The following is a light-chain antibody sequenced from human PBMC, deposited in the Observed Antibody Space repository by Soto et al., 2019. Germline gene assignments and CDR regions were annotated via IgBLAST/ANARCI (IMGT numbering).Light chain of an antibody. V-gene: IGKV3-20*01. CDR1: QSVNSK. CDR2: GAS. CDR3: QQYGDLPPT. J-gene: IGKJ1*01. Sequence: ETVMTQSPATLSVSPGERATLSCRASQSVNSKIAWYQHKSGQAPRLLIHGASNRAAGIPDRFSGSGSGTDFTLTISRLEPEDFVVYHCQQYGDLPPTFGQGTKVDI.